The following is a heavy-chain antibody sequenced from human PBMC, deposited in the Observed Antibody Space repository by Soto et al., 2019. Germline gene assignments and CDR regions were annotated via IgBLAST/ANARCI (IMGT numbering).Heavy chain of an antibody. V-gene: IGHV1-3*01. J-gene: IGHJ5*02. Sequence: QVQLVQSGAEVKKPGASVKISSKASGYTFTRYTMNWVRQAPGQRLEWMGWINPDNGNTKSSQKFQDRVIITRDTTASTPYMDLSSLRSQHTAVYYCARGIATGQLDPWGQGTLVNVSS. CDR3: ARGIATGQLDP. CDR2: INPDNGNT. D-gene: IGHD2-15*01. CDR1: GYTFTRYT.